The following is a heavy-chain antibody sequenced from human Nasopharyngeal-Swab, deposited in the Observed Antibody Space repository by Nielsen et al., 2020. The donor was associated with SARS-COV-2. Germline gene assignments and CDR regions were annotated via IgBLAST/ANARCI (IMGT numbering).Heavy chain of an antibody. CDR2: IKSKTDGGTT. V-gene: IGHV3-15*01. CDR1: GFTFSNAW. Sequence: GGSLRLSCAASGFTFSNAWMSWVRQAPGKGLEWVGRIKSKTDGGTTDYAAPVKDRFTISRDDSKNTLYLQMNSLKTEDTAVYYCTTDREIQLWLKGYFDYWGQGTLVTVSS. J-gene: IGHJ4*02. CDR3: TTDREIQLWLKGYFDY. D-gene: IGHD5-18*01.